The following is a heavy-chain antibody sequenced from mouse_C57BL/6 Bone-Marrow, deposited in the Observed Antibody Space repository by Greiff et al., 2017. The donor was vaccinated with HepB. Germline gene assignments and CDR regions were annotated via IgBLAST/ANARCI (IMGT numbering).Heavy chain of an antibody. CDR3: ATYYYGSTYWYFDV. J-gene: IGHJ1*03. CDR2: IYPGSGST. D-gene: IGHD1-1*01. Sequence: QVQLQQPGAELVKPGASVKMSCKASGYTFTSYWITWVKQRPGQGLEWIGDIYPGSGSTNYNEKFKSKATLTVDTSSSTAYMQRSSLTSEDSAVYYCATYYYGSTYWYFDVWGTGTTVTVAT. V-gene: IGHV1-55*01. CDR1: GYTFTSYW.